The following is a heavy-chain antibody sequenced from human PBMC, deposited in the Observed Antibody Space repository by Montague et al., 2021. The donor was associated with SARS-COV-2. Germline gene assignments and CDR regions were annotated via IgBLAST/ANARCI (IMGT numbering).Heavy chain of an antibody. Sequence: SETLSLTCAVSGGSFSRYYWSWIRQPPGKGMEWIGEISNNGNTKYNPSLQSRVSISLDTSRTQFSLKVSSVTAADTAIYYCARLGDGIVPSPILGLGPYYCLSYMDLGGKGTTVTVSS. J-gene: IGHJ6*03. V-gene: IGHV4-34*01. CDR2: ISNNGNT. D-gene: IGHD2/OR15-2a*01. CDR1: GGSFSRYY. CDR3: ARLGDGIVPSPILGLGPYYCLSYMDL.